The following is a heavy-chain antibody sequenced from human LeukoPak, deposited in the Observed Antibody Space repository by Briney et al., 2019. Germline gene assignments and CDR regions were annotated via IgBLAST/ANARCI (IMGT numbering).Heavy chain of an antibody. J-gene: IGHJ4*02. CDR1: GFTFSSYS. D-gene: IGHD3-10*01. CDR2: ISSSSSTI. Sequence: GGSLRLSCAASGFTFSSYSMNWVRQAPGKGLEWVSYISSSSSTIYYADSVKGRFTISRDNAKNSLYLQMNSLRDEDTAVYYCAREPYGSGSYQFDYWGQGTLVTVPS. CDR3: AREPYGSGSYQFDY. V-gene: IGHV3-48*02.